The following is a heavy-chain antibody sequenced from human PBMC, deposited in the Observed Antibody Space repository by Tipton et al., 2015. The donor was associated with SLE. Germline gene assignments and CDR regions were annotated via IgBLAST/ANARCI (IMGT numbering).Heavy chain of an antibody. J-gene: IGHJ4*02. CDR2: ISYSGTT. D-gene: IGHD2-15*01. V-gene: IGHV4-59*11. CDR3: AGAWQGYCSGGTCYVLDY. Sequence: TLSLTCTVSGGSISSHYWSWIRQPPGKGLEWIGYISYSGTTNYNPSLKSRVTLSVDTSKNQFSLKLRSVTAADTAVYYCAGAWQGYCSGGTCYVLDYWGQGTLVTVSS. CDR1: GGSISSHY.